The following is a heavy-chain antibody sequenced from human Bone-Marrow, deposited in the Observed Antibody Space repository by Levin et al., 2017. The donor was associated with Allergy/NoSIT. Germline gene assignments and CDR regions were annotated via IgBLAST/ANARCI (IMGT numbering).Heavy chain of an antibody. J-gene: IGHJ6*02. CDR3: ARDLVQYYDFSDGMDV. CDR1: GYSISSGYY. V-gene: IGHV4-38-2*02. CDR2: IYHSGST. D-gene: IGHD3-3*01. Sequence: GSLRLSCAVSGYSISSGYYWGWIRQPPGKGLEWIGSIYHSGSTYYNPSLKSRVTISVDTSKNQFSLKLSSVTAADTAVYYCARDLVQYYDFSDGMDVWGQGTTVTVSS.